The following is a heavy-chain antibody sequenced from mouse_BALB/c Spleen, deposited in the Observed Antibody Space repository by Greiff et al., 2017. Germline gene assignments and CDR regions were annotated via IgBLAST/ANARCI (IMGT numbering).Heavy chain of an antibody. CDR3: ARWGDYDLAY. Sequence: DVKLVESGGGLVKPGGSLKLSCAASGFTFSSYTMSWVRQTPEKRLEWVATISSGGGNTYYPDSVKGRFTISRDNAKNNLYLQMSSLRSEDTALYYCARWGDYDLAYWGQGTLVTVSA. D-gene: IGHD2-4*01. CDR1: GFTFSSYT. CDR2: ISSGGGNT. J-gene: IGHJ3*01. V-gene: IGHV5-9*03.